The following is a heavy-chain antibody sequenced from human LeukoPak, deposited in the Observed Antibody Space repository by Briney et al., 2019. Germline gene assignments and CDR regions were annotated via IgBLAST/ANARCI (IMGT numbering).Heavy chain of an antibody. CDR1: GFTFSSYA. CDR3: AKDSNPFIVVVPAAGI. CDR2: ISGSGGST. Sequence: GGSLRLSCAASGFTFSSYAMSWVRQAPGKGLEWVSAISGSGGSTYYADSVKGRFTISRDNSKNTLYLQMNSLRAEDTAVYYCAKDSNPFIVVVPAAGIWGKGTTVTVSS. V-gene: IGHV3-23*01. J-gene: IGHJ6*04. D-gene: IGHD2-2*01.